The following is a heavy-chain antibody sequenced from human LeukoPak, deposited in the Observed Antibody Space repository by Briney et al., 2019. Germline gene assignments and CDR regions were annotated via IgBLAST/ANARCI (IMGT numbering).Heavy chain of an antibody. CDR1: GGSISSYY. J-gene: IGHJ4*02. CDR2: IYYSGST. CDR3: ARLAAAGPCYFDY. D-gene: IGHD6-13*01. Sequence: PSETLSLTCTVSGGSISSYYWSWIRQPPGKGLEWIGYIYYSGSTNYNPSLKSRVTISVDTSKNQFSLKLISVTAADTAVYYCARLAAAGPCYFDYWGQGTLVTVSS. V-gene: IGHV4-59*01.